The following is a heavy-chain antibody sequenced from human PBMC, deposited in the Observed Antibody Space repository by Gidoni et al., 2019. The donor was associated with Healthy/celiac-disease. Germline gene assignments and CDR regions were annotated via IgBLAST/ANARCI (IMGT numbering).Heavy chain of an antibody. J-gene: IGHJ5*02. CDR2: ISAYNGNT. D-gene: IGHD2-8*02. CDR1: GYTFTSYG. Sequence: QVQLVQSGAEVKKPGASVKVSCKASGYTFTSYGISWVRQAPGQGLEWMGWISAYNGNTNYAQKLQGRVTMTTDTSTSTAYMELRSLRSDDTVVYYCARGLIVLVTSGPLHNWFDPWGQGTLVTVSS. V-gene: IGHV1-18*01. CDR3: ARGLIVLVTSGPLHNWFDP.